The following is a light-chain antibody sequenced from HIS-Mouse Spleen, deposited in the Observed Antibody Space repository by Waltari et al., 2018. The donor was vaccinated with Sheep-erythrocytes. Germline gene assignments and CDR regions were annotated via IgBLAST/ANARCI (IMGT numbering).Light chain of an antibody. CDR2: EVS. Sequence: QSALTQPPSASGSPGQSVTISCTVTSSAFGGYNYVSWYQQHPGKAPKLMIYEVSKRPSGVPDRFSGSKSGNTASLTVSGLQAEDEADYYCSSYAGSNNWVFGGGTKLTVL. CDR3: SSYAGSNNWV. V-gene: IGLV2-8*01. CDR1: SSAFGGYNY. J-gene: IGLJ3*02.